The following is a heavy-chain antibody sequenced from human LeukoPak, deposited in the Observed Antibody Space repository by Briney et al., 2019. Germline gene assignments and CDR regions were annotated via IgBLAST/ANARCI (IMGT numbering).Heavy chain of an antibody. CDR2: IYHSGST. Sequence: SGTLSLTCAVSGGSISSSNWWSWVRQPPGKGLEWIGEIYHSGSTSYNPSLKSRVTISVDKSKNQFSLKLSSVTAADTAVYYCARLYYDSSGYDAFDIWGQGTMVTVSS. V-gene: IGHV4-4*02. D-gene: IGHD3-22*01. CDR1: GGSISSSNW. J-gene: IGHJ3*02. CDR3: ARLYYDSSGYDAFDI.